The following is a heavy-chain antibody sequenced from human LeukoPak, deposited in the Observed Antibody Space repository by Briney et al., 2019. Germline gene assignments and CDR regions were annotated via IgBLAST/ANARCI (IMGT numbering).Heavy chain of an antibody. CDR3: AVWFGELFPPYYYYYMDV. J-gene: IGHJ6*03. CDR2: INTNTGNP. D-gene: IGHD3-10*01. Sequence: ASVKVSCKASGYTFTSYAMNWVRQAPGQGLEWMGWINTNTGNPTYAQGFTGRFVFSLDTSVSTAYLQIRSLKAEDTAVYYCAVWFGELFPPYYYYYMDVWGKGTTVTVSS. V-gene: IGHV7-4-1*01. CDR1: GYTFTSYA.